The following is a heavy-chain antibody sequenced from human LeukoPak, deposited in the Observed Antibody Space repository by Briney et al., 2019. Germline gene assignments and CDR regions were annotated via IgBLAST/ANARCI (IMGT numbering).Heavy chain of an antibody. Sequence: GASVKVTCKASGGTFSSYAISWVRQAPGQGLEWMGGIIPNFGTPNYAQKFQGRVTITADGSTSTVYMELSSLRSEDTAVYYCARQHFLYGDYQFFDYWGQGTLVTASS. CDR1: GGTFSSYA. D-gene: IGHD4-17*01. J-gene: IGHJ4*02. V-gene: IGHV1-69*13. CDR2: IIPNFGTP. CDR3: ARQHFLYGDYQFFDY.